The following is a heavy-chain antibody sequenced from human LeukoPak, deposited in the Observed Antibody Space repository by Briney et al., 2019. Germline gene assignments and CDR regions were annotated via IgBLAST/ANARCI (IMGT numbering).Heavy chain of an antibody. CDR1: GGSISSYY. CDR3: ANTKSSFGITMIVVGRTFDY. Sequence: MSSETLSLTCTVSGGSISSYYWGWIRQPPGKGLEWIGSIYYSGSTYYNPSLKSRVTISVDTSKNQFSLKLSSVTAADTAVYYCANTKSSFGITMIVVGRTFDYWGQGTLVTVSS. V-gene: IGHV4-39*01. J-gene: IGHJ4*02. D-gene: IGHD3-22*01. CDR2: IYYSGST.